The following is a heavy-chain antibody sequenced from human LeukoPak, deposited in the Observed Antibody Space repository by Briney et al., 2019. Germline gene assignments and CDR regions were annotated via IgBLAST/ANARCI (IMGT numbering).Heavy chain of an antibody. D-gene: IGHD3-3*01. CDR1: GGSFSGYY. Sequence: SETLSLTCAVHGGSFSGYYWSWIRQPPGKGLEWIGEINHSGSTNYNPSLKSRVTISVDTSKNQFSLKLSSVTAADTAVYYCARGDFWSGYPYCDYWGQGTLVTVSS. CDR2: INHSGST. CDR3: ARGDFWSGYPYCDY. V-gene: IGHV4-34*01. J-gene: IGHJ4*02.